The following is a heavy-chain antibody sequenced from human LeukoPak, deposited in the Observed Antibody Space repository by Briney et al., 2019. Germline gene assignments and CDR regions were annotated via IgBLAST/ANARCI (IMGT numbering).Heavy chain of an antibody. CDR1: GFTFSSYS. J-gene: IGHJ4*02. V-gene: IGHV3-33*08. CDR2: IWYDGSNK. D-gene: IGHD1-26*01. Sequence: GGSLRFSCAASGFTFSSYSMNWVRQAPGKGLEWVALIWYDGSNKYYADSVRGRFTISRDNSKNTLYLQMKSLRVEDTAVYYCARAGVGAIYYFDYWGQGTLVTVSS. CDR3: ARAGVGAIYYFDY.